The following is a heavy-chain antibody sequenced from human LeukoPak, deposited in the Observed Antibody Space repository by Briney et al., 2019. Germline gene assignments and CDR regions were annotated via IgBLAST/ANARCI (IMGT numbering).Heavy chain of an antibody. CDR2: IYNSGST. CDR1: GGSISSYY. V-gene: IGHV4-59*01. J-gene: IGHJ6*02. CDR3: AKSGSYWDYFYYGMDV. D-gene: IGHD1-26*01. Sequence: SETLSLTCTVSGGSISSYYWSWIRQPSGKGLEWIGYIYNSGSTNYNPSPKSRVTISVDTSKNQFSLKLSSVTAADTAVYYCAKSGSYWDYFYYGMDVWGQGTTVTVSS.